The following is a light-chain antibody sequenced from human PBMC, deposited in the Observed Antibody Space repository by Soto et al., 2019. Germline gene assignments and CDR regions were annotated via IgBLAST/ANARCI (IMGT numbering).Light chain of an antibody. V-gene: IGLV2-14*01. Sequence: QSALTQPASVSGSPGQSITISCTGTSSDVGGYNYVSWYQQHPGKAPKLMIYDVSNRPSGVSNPFSGSKSGNTASLTISGLQAEDEADYYCSSYTSSSTQFGGGTKVTVL. J-gene: IGLJ3*02. CDR1: SSDVGGYNY. CDR3: SSYTSSSTQ. CDR2: DVS.